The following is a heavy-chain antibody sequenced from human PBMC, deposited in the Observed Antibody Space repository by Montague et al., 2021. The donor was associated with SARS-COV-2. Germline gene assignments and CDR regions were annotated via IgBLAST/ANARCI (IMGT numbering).Heavy chain of an antibody. Sequence: IYYADSVKGRFTISRDNSKNSLYLQMNSLRAEDTAVYYCARDLLRGGDTRYFAYWDQGTRVTVSS. J-gene: IGHJ4*02. V-gene: IGHV3-11*01. CDR3: ARDLLRGGDTRYFAY. D-gene: IGHD3-22*01. CDR2: I.